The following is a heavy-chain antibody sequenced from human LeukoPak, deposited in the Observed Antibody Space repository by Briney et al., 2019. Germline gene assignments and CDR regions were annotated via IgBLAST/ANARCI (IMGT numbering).Heavy chain of an antibody. Sequence: GGALRLSCAASGCTFITYNMKWVSQAPPKGLEGLFWISGSSGHIYYADTVKGRSSISRENAKNSLYLQMNSLRAEDTAVYYCARDLLGWELHYFDYWGQGTLVIVSS. CDR2: ISGSSGHI. J-gene: IGHJ4*02. D-gene: IGHD1-26*01. CDR1: GCTFITYN. CDR3: ARDLLGWELHYFDY. V-gene: IGHV3-21*01.